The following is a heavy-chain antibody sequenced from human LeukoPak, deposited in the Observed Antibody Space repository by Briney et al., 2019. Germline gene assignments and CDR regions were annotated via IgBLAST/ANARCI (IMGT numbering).Heavy chain of an antibody. CDR2: ISAYNGNT. CDR1: GYTFTSYG. Sequence: ASVKVSCKASGYTFTSYGISWVRQAPGQGLEWMGWISAYNGNTNYAQKLQGRVTMTTDTSTSTAYMELRSLRSDDTAVCYCARLIAAAGTGWSDPWGQGTLVTVSS. J-gene: IGHJ5*02. V-gene: IGHV1-18*04. D-gene: IGHD6-13*01. CDR3: ARLIAAAGTGWSDP.